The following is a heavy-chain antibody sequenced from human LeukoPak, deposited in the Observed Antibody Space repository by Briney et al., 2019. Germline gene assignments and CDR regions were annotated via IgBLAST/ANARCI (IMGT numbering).Heavy chain of an antibody. V-gene: IGHV4-59*02. CDR1: GGSVRSYH. CDR2: HNSGGT. CDR3: VRDWEGFNFDT. Sequence: PSETLSLTCTVSGGSVRSYHWSFHNSGGTRYNPSLQSRVTISVDTSKNQFSLKLRSVTAADTAVYYCVRDWEGFNFDTWGQGTMVTVSS. D-gene: IGHD1-26*01. J-gene: IGHJ3*02.